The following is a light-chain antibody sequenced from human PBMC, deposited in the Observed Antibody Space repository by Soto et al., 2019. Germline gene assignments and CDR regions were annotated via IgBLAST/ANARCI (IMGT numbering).Light chain of an antibody. Sequence: EIVMTQSPATLSVSPGERATLSCRASQSVSSNLAWYQQKPGQAPRLLIYGASTRATGIPARFSGSGSGTEFTLTIGSLQSEDFAVYYWQQYNNWPPYTFGQGTKLEIK. CDR2: GAS. CDR3: QQYNNWPPYT. CDR1: QSVSSN. V-gene: IGKV3-15*01. J-gene: IGKJ2*01.